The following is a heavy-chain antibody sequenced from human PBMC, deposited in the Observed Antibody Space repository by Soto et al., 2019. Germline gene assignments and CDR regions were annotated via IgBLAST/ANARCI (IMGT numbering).Heavy chain of an antibody. CDR3: ARDRDIAVAGDY. CDR1: ANTFTSFG. Sequence: ASVKVSCKASANTFTSFGITWVRQAPGQGLEWMGWKSSHDGDTNYAQKFQGRVTMTTDRSASTAHMELRDLRSDDTAVYYCARDRDIAVAGDYWGQ. J-gene: IGHJ4*01. V-gene: IGHV1-18*01. CDR2: KSSHDGDT. D-gene: IGHD6-19*01.